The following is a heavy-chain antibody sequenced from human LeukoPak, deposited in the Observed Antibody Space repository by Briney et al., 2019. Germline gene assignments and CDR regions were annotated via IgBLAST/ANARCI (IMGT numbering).Heavy chain of an antibody. D-gene: IGHD3-16*01. J-gene: IGHJ4*02. CDR1: GYKFTDDY. V-gene: IGHV1-2*02. Sequence: ASVKVSCKASGYKFTDDYMHWVRQAPGQGLEFMGWINPDSGFTNYTQKFKGRVTMTRDTSISTAYLEVRSLTSDDTAVYYCAPSAEAYTSWWKVWGQGTLVTVSS. CDR3: APSAEAYTSWWKV. CDR2: INPDSGFT.